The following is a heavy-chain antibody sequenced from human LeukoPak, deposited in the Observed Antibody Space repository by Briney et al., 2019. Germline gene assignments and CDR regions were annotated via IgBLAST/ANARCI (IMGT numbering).Heavy chain of an antibody. V-gene: IGHV3-30-3*01. CDR3: ARLQIVVVTASTFDY. D-gene: IGHD2-21*02. CDR2: ISYDGSNK. Sequence: GGSLRLSCAASGFTFSSYAMHWARQAPGKGLEWVAVISYDGSNKYYADSVKGRFTISRDNSKNTLYLQMNSLRAEDTAVYYCARLQIVVVTASTFDYWGQGTLVTVSS. CDR1: GFTFSSYA. J-gene: IGHJ4*02.